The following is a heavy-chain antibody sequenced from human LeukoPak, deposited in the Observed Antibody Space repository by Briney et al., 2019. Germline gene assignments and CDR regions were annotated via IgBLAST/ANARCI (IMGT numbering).Heavy chain of an antibody. Sequence: SETLSLTCTVSGGSFSSSSYYWGWIRQPPGKGLEWIGYIYYSGSTNYNPSLKSRVTISVDTSKNQFSLKLSSVTAADTAVYYCARGLAPLRFLEWGKGTTVTVSS. J-gene: IGHJ6*04. CDR3: ARGLAPLRFLE. V-gene: IGHV4-61*01. CDR1: GGSFSSSSYY. D-gene: IGHD3-3*01. CDR2: IYYSGST.